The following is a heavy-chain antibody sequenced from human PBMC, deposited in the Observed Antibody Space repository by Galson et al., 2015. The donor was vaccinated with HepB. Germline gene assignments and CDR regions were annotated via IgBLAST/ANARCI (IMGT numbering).Heavy chain of an antibody. Sequence: SLRLSCAASGFTFSSYAMHWVRQAPGKGLDYVSAISSNGGSTYYADSVKGRFTISRDNSKNTLYLQMSSLRAEDTAVYYCVRGRRWLQFTCYWGQGTLVTVSS. J-gene: IGHJ4*02. D-gene: IGHD5-24*01. CDR2: ISSNGGST. CDR3: VRGRRWLQFTCY. V-gene: IGHV3-64D*06. CDR1: GFTFSSYA.